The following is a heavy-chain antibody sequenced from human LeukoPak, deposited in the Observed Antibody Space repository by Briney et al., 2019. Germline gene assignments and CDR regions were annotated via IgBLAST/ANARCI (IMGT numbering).Heavy chain of an antibody. V-gene: IGHV4-59*08. D-gene: IGHD2-8*01. Sequence: SETLSLTCTVSGGSISSYYWSWIRQPPGKGLEWIGYIYYSGSTNYNPSLKSRVTISVDTSKNQFSLKLSSVTAADTAVYYCARRIPGTNAFDIWGQGTMATVSS. CDR3: ARRIPGTNAFDI. CDR2: IYYSGST. J-gene: IGHJ3*02. CDR1: GGSISSYY.